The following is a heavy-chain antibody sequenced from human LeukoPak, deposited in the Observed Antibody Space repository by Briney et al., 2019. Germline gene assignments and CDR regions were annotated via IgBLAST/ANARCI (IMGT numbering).Heavy chain of an antibody. D-gene: IGHD6-13*01. CDR2: ISGRGSTI. CDR3: AAAAPGTDWLDP. Sequence: GGSLRLSCAASGFTFSNYEMNWVRQAPGKGLEWVSYISGRGSTIYYADSVKGRFTISRDNAENSLYLQMNSLRAEDTAVYYCAAAAPGTDWLDPWGQGTLVTVSS. V-gene: IGHV3-48*03. J-gene: IGHJ5*02. CDR1: GFTFSNYE.